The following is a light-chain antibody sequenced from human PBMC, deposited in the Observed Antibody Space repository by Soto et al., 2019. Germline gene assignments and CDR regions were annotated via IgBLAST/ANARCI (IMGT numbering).Light chain of an antibody. CDR2: DAS. CDR3: QQRSIWVT. CDR1: QSVSSY. V-gene: IGKV3-11*01. J-gene: IGKJ4*01. Sequence: EVVLTQSPTTLSLSPGDRATLSCRASQSVSSYLAWYQQKPGQAPRLLISDASKRATGIPARFSGSGSGTDFTLTISSLEPEDFAVYYCQQRSIWVTFGGGTKVEIK.